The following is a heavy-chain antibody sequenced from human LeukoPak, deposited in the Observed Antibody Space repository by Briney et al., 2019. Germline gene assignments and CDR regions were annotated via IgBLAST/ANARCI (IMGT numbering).Heavy chain of an antibody. J-gene: IGHJ4*02. Sequence: EGSLRLSCVASGLPIADFAMHWVRQAPGKGPEWVSLISGDGVSTFYADSVKGRFSISRDNSKNSLYLEMNSLRTEDAAMYYCAKESGKFDYWGQGTLVAVSS. V-gene: IGHV3-43*02. CDR3: AKESGKFDY. CDR2: ISGDGVST. CDR1: GLPIADFA.